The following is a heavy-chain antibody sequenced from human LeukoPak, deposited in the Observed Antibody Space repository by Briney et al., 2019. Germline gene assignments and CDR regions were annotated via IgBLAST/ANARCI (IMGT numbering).Heavy chain of an antibody. CDR3: AKVPTSGYCSSTSCYYDY. D-gene: IGHD2-2*01. CDR1: GFTFSSYS. Sequence: GGSLRLSCAASGFTFSSYSMNWVRQAPGKGLEWVSSISSSSSYIYYADSVKGRFTISRDNAKNSLYLQMNSLRAEDTAVYYCAKVPTSGYCSSTSCYYDYWGQGTLVTVSS. J-gene: IGHJ4*02. V-gene: IGHV3-21*01. CDR2: ISSSSSYI.